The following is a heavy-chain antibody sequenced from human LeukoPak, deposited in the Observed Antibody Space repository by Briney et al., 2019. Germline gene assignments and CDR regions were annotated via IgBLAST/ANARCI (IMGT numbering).Heavy chain of an antibody. D-gene: IGHD6-13*01. V-gene: IGHV3-23*01. CDR1: GFTFSSYA. CDR2: ISGSGGIT. CDR3: TKKRIAAGGKAYFDY. J-gene: IGHJ4*02. Sequence: GGSLRLSCAASGFTFSSYAMSWVRQAPGKGLEWVSLISGSGGITYYADSVKGRFTISRDNSKNTLYLQMNSLRAEDAAVYYCTKKRIAAGGKAYFDYWGRGLVVAVSS.